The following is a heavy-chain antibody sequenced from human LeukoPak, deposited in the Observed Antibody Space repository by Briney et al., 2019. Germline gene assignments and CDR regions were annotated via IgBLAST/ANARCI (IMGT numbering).Heavy chain of an antibody. Sequence: WGSLRLSCAASGFTVRSNYMNWVRQAPGKGLEWVSVIYSGGTTYYADAVKGRFTISRDNSKNTLYLQMNFLRAEDTAVYYCARDQDSGYGDAFDIWGQGTMVTVSS. J-gene: IGHJ3*02. CDR2: IYSGGTT. CDR3: ARDQDSGYGDAFDI. CDR1: GFTVRSNY. V-gene: IGHV3-66*01. D-gene: IGHD5-12*01.